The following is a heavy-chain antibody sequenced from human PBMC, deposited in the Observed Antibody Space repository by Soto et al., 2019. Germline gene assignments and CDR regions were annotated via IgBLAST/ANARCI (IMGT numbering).Heavy chain of an antibody. CDR3: ARDNGDYCES. V-gene: IGHV4-4*07. CDR1: GGSISSSY. CDR2: IYASGST. D-gene: IGHD4-17*01. J-gene: IGHJ4*02. Sequence: PSETLSLTCTVTGGSISSSYWSWVRQPAGKKGLEWIGRIYASGSTSYNPSLKSRVSMSRDTSKSQFSLRLTSVTAAETAVYYCARDNGDYCESWGQGTLVSVST.